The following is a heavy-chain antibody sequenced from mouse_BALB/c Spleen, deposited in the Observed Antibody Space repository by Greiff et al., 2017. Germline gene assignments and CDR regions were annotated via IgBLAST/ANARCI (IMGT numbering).Heavy chain of an antibody. CDR1: GYTFTDYN. J-gene: IGHJ4*01. CDR3: ASLLRGYAMDY. CDR2: INPNNGGT. V-gene: IGHV1-18*01. Sequence: VHVKQSGPELVKPGASVKIPCKASGYTFTDYNMDWVKQSHGKSLEWIGDINPNNGGTIYNQKFKGKATLTVDKSSSTAYMELRSLTSEDTAVYYCASLLRGYAMDYWGQGTSVTVSS. D-gene: IGHD2-12*01.